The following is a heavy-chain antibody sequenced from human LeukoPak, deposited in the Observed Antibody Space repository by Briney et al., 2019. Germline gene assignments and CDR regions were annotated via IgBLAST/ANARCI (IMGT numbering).Heavy chain of an antibody. Sequence: SEPLSLPCTVSGGSISSGGYYWSWIRQHPGQGLEWIGYIYYSGSTYYNPSLKSRVTISVDTSKNQFSLKLSSVTAADTAVYYCARDLLGNNWFNPWGQGTLVTVSS. D-gene: IGHD3-16*01. J-gene: IGHJ5*02. CDR3: ARDLLGNNWFNP. CDR2: IYYSGST. CDR1: GGSISSGGYY. V-gene: IGHV4-31*03.